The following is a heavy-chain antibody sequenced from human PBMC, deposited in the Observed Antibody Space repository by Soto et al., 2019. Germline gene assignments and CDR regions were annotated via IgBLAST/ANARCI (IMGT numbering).Heavy chain of an antibody. CDR3: ARMTYYDFWSGYYSSAFDI. Sequence: GGSLRLSCAASGFTFSSYAMHWVRQAPGKGLEWVAVISYDGSNKYYADSVKGRFTISRDNSKNTLYLQMNSLRAEDTAVYYCARMTYYDFWSGYYSSAFDIWGQGTMVTVSS. V-gene: IGHV3-30-3*01. CDR2: ISYDGSNK. CDR1: GFTFSSYA. J-gene: IGHJ3*02. D-gene: IGHD3-3*01.